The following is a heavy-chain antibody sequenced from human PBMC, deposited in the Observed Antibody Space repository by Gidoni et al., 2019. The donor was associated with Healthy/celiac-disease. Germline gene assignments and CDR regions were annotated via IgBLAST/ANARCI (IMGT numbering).Heavy chain of an antibody. CDR1: GGSISSSSYY. CDR3: LGARPAWFDP. V-gene: IGHV4-39*01. J-gene: IGHJ5*02. CDR2: IYYSGST. Sequence: QLQLQESGPGLVKPSETLSLTCTVSGGSISSSSYYWGWLRQPPGKGLEWIGSIYYSGSTYYNPSLKSRVTISVDTSKNQFSLKLSSVTAADTAVYYCLGARPAWFDPWGQGTLVTVSS.